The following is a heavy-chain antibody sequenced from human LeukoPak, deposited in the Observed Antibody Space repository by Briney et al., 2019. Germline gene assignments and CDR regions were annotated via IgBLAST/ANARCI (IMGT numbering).Heavy chain of an antibody. Sequence: GGSLRLSCAASGFTVSSNYMSWVRQAPGKGLEWVAVISYDGSNKYYADSVKGRFTISRDNSKNTLYLQMNSLRAEDTAVYYCARDETQLPAFDLWGRGTLVTVSS. D-gene: IGHD2-2*01. J-gene: IGHJ2*01. CDR3: ARDETQLPAFDL. CDR1: GFTVSSNY. CDR2: ISYDGSNK. V-gene: IGHV3-30-3*01.